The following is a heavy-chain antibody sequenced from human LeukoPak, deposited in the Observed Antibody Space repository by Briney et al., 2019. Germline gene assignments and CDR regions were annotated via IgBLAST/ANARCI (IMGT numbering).Heavy chain of an antibody. CDR3: TTVPSRSYCSSTSCYWPYYYYYMDV. Sequence: GGSLRLSCAASGFTFSNAWMGWVRQAPGKGLEWVGRIKSKTDGGTTDYAAPVKGRFTISREDSKNTLYLQMNSLKTEDTAVYYCTTVPSRSYCSSTSCYWPYYYYYMDVWGRGTTVTVSS. D-gene: IGHD2-2*01. J-gene: IGHJ6*03. V-gene: IGHV3-15*01. CDR1: GFTFSNAW. CDR2: IKSKTDGGTT.